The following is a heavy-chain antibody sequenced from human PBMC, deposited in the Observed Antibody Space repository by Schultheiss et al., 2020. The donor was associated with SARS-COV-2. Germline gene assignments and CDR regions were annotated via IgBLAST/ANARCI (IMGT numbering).Heavy chain of an antibody. V-gene: IGHV1-2*02. CDR3: ARERIYGSGSYHLYYYGMDV. CDR1: GYTFTGYY. CDR2: INPNSGGT. Sequence: ASVKVSCKASGYTFTGYYMHWVRQAPGQGLEWMGWINPNSGGTNYAQKFQGRVTMTRDTSISTAYMELSRLRSDDTAVYYCARERIYGSGSYHLYYYGMDVWGQGTTVTVSS. D-gene: IGHD3-10*01. J-gene: IGHJ6*02.